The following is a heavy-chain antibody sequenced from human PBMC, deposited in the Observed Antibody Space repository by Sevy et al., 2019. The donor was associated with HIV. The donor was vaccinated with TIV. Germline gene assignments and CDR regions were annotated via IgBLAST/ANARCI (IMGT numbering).Heavy chain of an antibody. CDR3: AREAIVSPDAFDI. Sequence: GGSLRLSCAASGFIFSDYYMNWIRQAPGKGLEWVSYISSTSGSDIYYADSVKGRFTISRDNAKNSLYLQMNSLRAEDTAVYYCAREAIVSPDAFDIWGQWTMVTVSS. CDR1: GFIFSDYY. CDR2: ISSTSGSDI. D-gene: IGHD2-15*01. J-gene: IGHJ3*02. V-gene: IGHV3-11*01.